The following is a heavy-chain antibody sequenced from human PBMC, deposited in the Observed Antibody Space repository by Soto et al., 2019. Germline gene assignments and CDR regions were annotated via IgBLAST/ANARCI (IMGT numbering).Heavy chain of an antibody. V-gene: IGHV3-23*01. CDR3: AKDAVARNGGWDWFDP. Sequence: EVQLLESGGGLVQPGGSLRLSCAASGFTFSNYAMSWVRQAPGKGLEWVSSIHGSGAGTYYADSVKGRFTVSRDDSKETLYLPMGSLTVDDTAVYYCAKDAVARNGGWDWFDPWGQGTLVTVAS. D-gene: IGHD6-19*01. CDR2: IHGSGAGT. CDR1: GFTFSNYA. J-gene: IGHJ5*02.